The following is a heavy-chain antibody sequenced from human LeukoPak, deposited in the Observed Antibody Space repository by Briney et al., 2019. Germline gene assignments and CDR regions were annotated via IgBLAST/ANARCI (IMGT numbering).Heavy chain of an antibody. CDR3: AREPDA. Sequence: PSETLSLTCTVSGDSISGSNYHWGWIRQPPGMGLEWLGNVHRSGRAYYNESLRGRTTISVDTSKNQFSLRLASMITADTAVYYCAREPDAWGQGILVTVSS. CDR2: VHRSGRA. V-gene: IGHV4-39*07. J-gene: IGHJ5*02. CDR1: GDSISGSNYH.